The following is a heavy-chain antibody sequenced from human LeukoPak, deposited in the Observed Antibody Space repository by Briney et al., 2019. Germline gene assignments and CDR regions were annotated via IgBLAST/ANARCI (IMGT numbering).Heavy chain of an antibody. V-gene: IGHV4-4*02. Sequence: PSETLSLTCGVSGGSISSTNWYSWVRQPPGQGLEWIGEISLSGRTNYNPSHKSRVTMSLDESKNPLSLNLASVTAADTAVYYCSRESGPFSPFGHWGQGTLVAVTS. CDR3: SRESGPFSPFGH. J-gene: IGHJ4*02. D-gene: IGHD1-26*01. CDR2: ISLSGRT. CDR1: GGSISSTNW.